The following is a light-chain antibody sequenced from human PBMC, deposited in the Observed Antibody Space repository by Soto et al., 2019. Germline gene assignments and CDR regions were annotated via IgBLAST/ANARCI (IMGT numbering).Light chain of an antibody. CDR3: KQYVSSPWA. CDR1: QSVSSSY. J-gene: IGKJ1*01. V-gene: IGKV3-20*01. CDR2: GAS. Sequence: EIVLTQSPGTLSLSPGERATLSCRASQSVSSSYLAWYQQKPGQAPRLLIYGASSRATGIPDRFSGSGSGTDFTLTISRLEPEDFAVYYCKQYVSSPWAFGQGTKVDIK.